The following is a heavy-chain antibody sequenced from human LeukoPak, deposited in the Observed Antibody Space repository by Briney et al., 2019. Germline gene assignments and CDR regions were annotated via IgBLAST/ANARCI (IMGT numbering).Heavy chain of an antibody. CDR2: MHGSGSP. Sequence: PSETLSLTRTVSGASVRSDHWNWIRQSPGKGLEWIAYMHGSGSPNYNPSLASRLTLSVDATENLLSLKLTSVTAADTAVYFCARDLSVNAFDIWGQGTLVTVSS. CDR1: GASVRSDH. D-gene: IGHD2/OR15-2a*01. V-gene: IGHV4-59*02. CDR3: ARDLSVNAFDI. J-gene: IGHJ3*02.